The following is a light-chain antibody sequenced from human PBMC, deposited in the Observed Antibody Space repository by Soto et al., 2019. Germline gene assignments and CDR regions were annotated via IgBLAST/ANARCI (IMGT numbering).Light chain of an antibody. V-gene: IGKV3-15*01. CDR3: QQYTNWPYT. CDR1: QSVGSN. CDR2: GAS. J-gene: IGKJ2*01. Sequence: EIVMTQSPATLSVSPGERASLSCRASQSVGSNLAWYQQTAGQAPRLLIYGASTRATGIPVRFSGSGSGTEFTLTISSLQSEAFAVYSCQQYTNWPYTFGQGTKLEIK.